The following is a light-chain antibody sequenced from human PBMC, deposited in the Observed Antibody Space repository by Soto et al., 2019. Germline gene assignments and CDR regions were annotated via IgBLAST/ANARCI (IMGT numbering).Light chain of an antibody. J-gene: IGKJ2*01. Sequence: DIQMTQSPSSLSASLGDSVTITCRASQSVSTFLHWYQQRAGRPPSLLIYASTNLQSGVPSRFSGSGSGTDFSLTINGLQPEDFATYYCQQSDSIPYTFGQGTKLEIK. V-gene: IGKV1-39*01. CDR2: AST. CDR1: QSVSTF. CDR3: QQSDSIPYT.